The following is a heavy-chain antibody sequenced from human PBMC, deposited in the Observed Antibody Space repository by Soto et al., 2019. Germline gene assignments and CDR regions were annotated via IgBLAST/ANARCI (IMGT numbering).Heavy chain of an antibody. V-gene: IGHV4-30-2*01. Sequence: SEILSLTCTVSGGSISSGGYSWSWIRQPPGKGLEWIGYIYHSGSTYYNPSLKSRVTISVDRSKNQFSLKLSSVTDADTAVYYCARVPDRWGQGTLVNVSS. D-gene: IGHD2-2*01. CDR3: ARVPDR. J-gene: IGHJ5*02. CDR2: IYHSGST. CDR1: GGSISSGGYS.